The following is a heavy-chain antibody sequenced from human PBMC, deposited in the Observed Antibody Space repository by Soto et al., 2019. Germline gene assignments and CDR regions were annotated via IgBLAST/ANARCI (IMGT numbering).Heavy chain of an antibody. Sequence: PGGSLRLSCAASGFTFSSYEMNWVRQAPGKGLEWDSYISSSGSTIYYADSVKGRFTISRDNAKNSLYLQMNSLRAEDTAVYYCARSGHYYDSSGYYNYFDYWGQGTLVTVSS. CDR3: ARSGHYYDSSGYYNYFDY. J-gene: IGHJ4*02. CDR2: ISSSGSTI. CDR1: GFTFSSYE. V-gene: IGHV3-48*03. D-gene: IGHD3-22*01.